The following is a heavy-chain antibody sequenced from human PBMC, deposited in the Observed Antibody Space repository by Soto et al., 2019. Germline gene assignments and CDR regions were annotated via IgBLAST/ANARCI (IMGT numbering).Heavy chain of an antibody. J-gene: IGHJ4*02. V-gene: IGHV3-23*01. D-gene: IGHD5-18*01. CDR3: AKEGRYSYGLDY. CDR1: GFTFSSYA. Sequence: EVQLLESGGGLVQPGGSLRLSCAASGFTFSSYAMSWVRQTPGEGLEWVSGISGSGGSTHYADSVKGRFIISRDNSKNTLYLRMNSLRAEDTALYYCAKEGRYSYGLDYWGQGTLVTVSS. CDR2: ISGSGGST.